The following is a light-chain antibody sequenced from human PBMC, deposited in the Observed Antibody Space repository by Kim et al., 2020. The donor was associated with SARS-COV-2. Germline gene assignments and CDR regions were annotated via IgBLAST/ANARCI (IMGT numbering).Light chain of an antibody. CDR3: SSYAGSDNLV. V-gene: IGLV2-8*01. CDR2: EVS. CDR1: GSDIGGNDNI. Sequence: QSSTNPLPGTGSDIGGNDNIASWYQQHPAKAPKLIIFEVSQRPSGVPDRFSGSKSGNTASLTVSGLQAEDESDYYCSSYAGSDNLVFGGGTQLTVL. J-gene: IGLJ3*02.